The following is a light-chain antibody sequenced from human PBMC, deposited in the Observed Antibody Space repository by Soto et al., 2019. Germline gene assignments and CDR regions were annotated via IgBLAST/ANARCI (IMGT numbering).Light chain of an antibody. Sequence: DIQMTQSPSTLSASVGDRVPITCRASQSIRSWLAWHQQKPGKASKFLIYKASSLESGVPSRFSGSGSGTDFTLTISSLQPYEVATLYCQQYNSYSPYTFGQGTKLEIK. V-gene: IGKV1-5*03. CDR3: QQYNSYSPYT. J-gene: IGKJ2*01. CDR1: QSIRSW. CDR2: KAS.